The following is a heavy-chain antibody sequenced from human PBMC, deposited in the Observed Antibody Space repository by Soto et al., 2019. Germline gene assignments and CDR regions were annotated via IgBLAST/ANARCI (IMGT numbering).Heavy chain of an antibody. CDR1: GFTFTSSA. D-gene: IGHD3-22*01. J-gene: IGHJ4*02. CDR2: IVVGSGNT. Sequence: ASVKVSCKASGFTFTSSAVQWVRQARGQRLEWIGWIVVGSGNTNYAQKFQERVTITRDMSTSTAYMELSSLRSEDTAVYYCAALYYYDSSGYYYDFDYWGQGTLVTVSS. CDR3: AALYYYDSSGYYYDFDY. V-gene: IGHV1-58*01.